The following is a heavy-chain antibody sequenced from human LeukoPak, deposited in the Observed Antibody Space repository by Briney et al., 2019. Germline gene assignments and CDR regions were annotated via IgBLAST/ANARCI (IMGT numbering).Heavy chain of an antibody. CDR1: GFTFSNYN. J-gene: IGHJ4*02. CDR3: ANHRTPDRYHWNYVDY. V-gene: IGHV3-23*01. CDR2: IGGHVHST. D-gene: IGHD1-20*01. Sequence: PGGSLRLSCAASGFTFSNYNMNWVRQAPGTGLEWVSSIGGHVHSTYYADSVIGRFTISGDDSKNTLYLQMNSPRADDTAIYYCANHRTPDRYHWNYVDYWGQGTLVTVSS.